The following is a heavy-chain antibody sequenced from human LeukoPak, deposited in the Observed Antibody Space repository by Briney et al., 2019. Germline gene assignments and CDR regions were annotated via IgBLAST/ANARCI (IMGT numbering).Heavy chain of an antibody. J-gene: IGHJ4*02. V-gene: IGHV3-15*01. CDR2: IKSKTDGGTT. CDR1: GFTFSNAW. Sequence: PGGSLRLSCAASGFTFSNAWMSWVRQAPGKGLEWVGRIKSKTDGGTTDYAAPVKGRFTISRDDSKNTLYLQMNSLKTEDTAVYYCTTWGASLPDYYDSSGYSQNFDYWGQGTLVTVSS. CDR3: TTWGASLPDYYDSSGYSQNFDY. D-gene: IGHD3-22*01.